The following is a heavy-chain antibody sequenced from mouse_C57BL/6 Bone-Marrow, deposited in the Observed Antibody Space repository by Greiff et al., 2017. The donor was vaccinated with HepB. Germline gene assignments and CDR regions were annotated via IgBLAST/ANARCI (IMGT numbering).Heavy chain of an antibody. CDR2: ISSGGDYI. D-gene: IGHD1-1*01. J-gene: IGHJ1*03. V-gene: IGHV5-9-1*02. CDR3: TRAGYCGSSFVWYFDV. CDR1: GFTFSSYA. Sequence: EVKLVESGEGLVKPGGSLKLSCAASGFTFSSYAMSWVRQTPEKRLEWVAYISSGGDYIYYADTVKGQFTISSDNARNPLYLQMSSLKSEDTATYDCTRAGYCGSSFVWYFDVWGTGTTVTVSS.